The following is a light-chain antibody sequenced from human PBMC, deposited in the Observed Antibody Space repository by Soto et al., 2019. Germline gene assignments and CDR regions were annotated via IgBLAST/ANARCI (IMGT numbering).Light chain of an antibody. CDR3: QTWETGIRVV. V-gene: IGLV4-69*01. J-gene: IGLJ2*01. CDR1: RGHISYA. CDR2: LNSDGSH. Sequence: QLVLTQSPSASASLGASVKLTCTLSRGHISYAIAWHQQQPEKGPRYLMKLNSDGSHNKGDGIPVSFSGSSSGAERYLTISSLQSEDEADYYCQTWETGIRVVFGGGTKLTVL.